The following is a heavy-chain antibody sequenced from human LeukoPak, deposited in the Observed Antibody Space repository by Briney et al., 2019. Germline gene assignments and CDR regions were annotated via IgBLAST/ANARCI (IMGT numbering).Heavy chain of an antibody. V-gene: IGHV3-7*03. J-gene: IGHJ6*04. CDR1: GFTFSSYW. D-gene: IGHD3-10*01. CDR3: ASSGSGSKNTYYYYGMDV. Sequence: GGSLRLSCAASGFTFSSYWMSWVRQAPGKGLEWVANIKQDGSEKYYVDSVKGRFTISRDNAKNSLYLQMNSLTAEDTAVYYCASSGSGSKNTYYYYGMDVWGKGTTVTVSS. CDR2: IKQDGSEK.